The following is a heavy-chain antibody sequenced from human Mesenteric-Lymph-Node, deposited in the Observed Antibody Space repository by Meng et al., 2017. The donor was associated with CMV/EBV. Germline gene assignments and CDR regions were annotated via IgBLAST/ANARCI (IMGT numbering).Heavy chain of an antibody. Sequence: GESLKISCAASGFTFSSYAMSWVRQAPGKGLEWVSAISGSGGSTYYADSVKGRFTISRDNSKNTLYLQMNSLRAEDTAVYYCAKSCSSSPYYYYGMDVWGQGTTVTVSS. V-gene: IGHV3-23*01. J-gene: IGHJ6*02. CDR3: AKSCSSSPYYYYGMDV. CDR1: GFTFSSYA. CDR2: ISGSGGST. D-gene: IGHD6-6*01.